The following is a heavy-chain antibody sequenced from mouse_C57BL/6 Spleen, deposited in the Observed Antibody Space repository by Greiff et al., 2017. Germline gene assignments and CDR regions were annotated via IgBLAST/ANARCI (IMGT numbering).Heavy chain of an antibody. CDR1: GYAFSSSW. Sequence: VQLQQSGPELVKPGASVKISCKASGYAFSSSWMNWVKQRPGKGLEWIGRIYPGDGDTNYNGKFKGKATLTADKSSSTAYMQLSSLTSEDSAVYFCALSTSWFAYWGQGTLVTVSA. D-gene: IGHD2-1*01. J-gene: IGHJ3*01. CDR2: IYPGDGDT. CDR3: ALSTSWFAY. V-gene: IGHV1-82*01.